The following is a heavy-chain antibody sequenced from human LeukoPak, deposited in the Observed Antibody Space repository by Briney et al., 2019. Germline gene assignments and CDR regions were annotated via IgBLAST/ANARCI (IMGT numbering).Heavy chain of an antibody. D-gene: IGHD4-11*01. CDR3: ARGYYSNYPAYYYYYMDV. Sequence: ASVKVSCKASGGTFSSYAISWVRQAPGQGLEWMGWMNPNSGNTGYAQKFQGRVTITRNTSISTAYMELSSLRSEDTAVYYCARGYYSNYPAYYYYYMDVWGKGTTVTVSS. J-gene: IGHJ6*03. V-gene: IGHV1-8*03. CDR2: MNPNSGNT. CDR1: GGTFSSYA.